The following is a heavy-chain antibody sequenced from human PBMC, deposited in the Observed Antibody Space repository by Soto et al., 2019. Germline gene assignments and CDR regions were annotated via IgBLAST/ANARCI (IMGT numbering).Heavy chain of an antibody. V-gene: IGHV1-2*02. CDR3: ARGGGVGVAGSAAFDM. D-gene: IGHD3-3*01. CDR1: GYPVTAYY. Sequence: QLHLVQSGAVVKKPGASVTVSCSASGYPVTAYYMHWVRQAPGRGLEWMGGINPATGAAKYTQTFPGRVTMTRDTAPSTVFMEPSGPTSEDTAVFYCARGGGVGVAGSAAFDMWGQGTLVTVSS. CDR2: INPATGAA. J-gene: IGHJ3*02.